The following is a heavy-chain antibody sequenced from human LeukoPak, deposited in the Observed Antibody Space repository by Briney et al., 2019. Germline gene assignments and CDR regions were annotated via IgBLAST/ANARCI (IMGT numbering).Heavy chain of an antibody. CDR3: ASRYCSGGSCYQYYFDY. J-gene: IGHJ4*02. D-gene: IGHD2-15*01. CDR2: MSYDGSNK. CDR1: GFTFSSYA. V-gene: IGHV3-30-3*01. Sequence: GGTLRLSCAASGFTFSSYAMHWVRQAQAQGLEWVAVMSYDGSNKYYSDSVKGRFTISRDNSKNTLYLQMNSLRAEDTAVYYCASRYCSGGSCYQYYFDYWGQGTLVTVSS.